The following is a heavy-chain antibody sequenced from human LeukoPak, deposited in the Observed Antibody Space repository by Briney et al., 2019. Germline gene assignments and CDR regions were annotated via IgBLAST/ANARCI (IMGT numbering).Heavy chain of an antibody. CDR3: ARLYYDSSGYFDY. J-gene: IGHJ4*02. Sequence: ASETLSLTCTVSGGSISSSSYYWGWIRQPPGKGLEWIGSIFYSGSTYYNPSLKSRVTISVDTSKNQFSLRRSSVTAADTAVYYCARLYYDSSGYFDYWGQGTLVTVSS. V-gene: IGHV4-39*01. D-gene: IGHD3-22*01. CDR2: IFYSGST. CDR1: GGSISSSSYY.